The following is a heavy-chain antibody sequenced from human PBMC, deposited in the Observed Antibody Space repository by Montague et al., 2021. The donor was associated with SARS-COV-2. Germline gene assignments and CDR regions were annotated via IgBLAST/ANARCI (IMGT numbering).Heavy chain of an antibody. Sequence: SETLSLTCTVSGGSVSSGTYYWTWIRQPPGKGLEWIGYIYYSGSTXYNPSLKSRVTISVDTSKDQFSLILSSVTAADTAVYYCALVGSTFEIWGQGTMVTVSS. CDR1: GGSVSSGTYY. D-gene: IGHD2-15*01. V-gene: IGHV4-61*01. CDR2: IYYSGST. CDR3: ALVGSTFEI. J-gene: IGHJ3*02.